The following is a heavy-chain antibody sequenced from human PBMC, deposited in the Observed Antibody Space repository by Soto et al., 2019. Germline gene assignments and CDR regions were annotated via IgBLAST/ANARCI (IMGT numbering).Heavy chain of an antibody. CDR1: GFTFSSYG. Sequence: QVQLVESGGGVVQPGRSLRLSCAASGFTFSSYGMHWVRQGPGKGLEWVAVISYDGSNKYYADSVKGRFTISRDNSKNTLYLQMNSLRAEDTAVYYCAKDQAVTLYWYFDLWGRGTLVTVSS. CDR2: ISYDGSNK. D-gene: IGHD4-17*01. V-gene: IGHV3-30*18. CDR3: AKDQAVTLYWYFDL. J-gene: IGHJ2*01.